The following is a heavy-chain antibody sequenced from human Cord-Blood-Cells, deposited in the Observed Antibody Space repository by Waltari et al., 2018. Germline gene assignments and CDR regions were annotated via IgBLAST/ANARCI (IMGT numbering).Heavy chain of an antibody. J-gene: IGHJ4*02. D-gene: IGHD2-21*02. Sequence: QVQLVQSGAEVKKPGSSVKVSCKASGGTFSSYAISWVRQAPGQGLEWMGGIIPILGIANYAQKFHGRVTITADESTSTAYMELSSLRSEDTAVYYCARGPAYCGGDCYSDYWGQGTLVTVSS. V-gene: IGHV1-69*04. CDR2: IIPILGIA. CDR1: GGTFSSYA. CDR3: ARGPAYCGGDCYSDY.